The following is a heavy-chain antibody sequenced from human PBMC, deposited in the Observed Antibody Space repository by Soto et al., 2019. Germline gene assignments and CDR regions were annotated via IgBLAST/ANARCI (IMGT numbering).Heavy chain of an antibody. Sequence: GGSLRLSCAASGFTFSSYGMHWVRQAPGKGLEWVAVISYDGSNKYYADSVKGRFTISRDNSKNTLYLQINSLRAEDTAVYYCAKSSSRVTYYFDYWGQGTLVTVSS. CDR3: AKSSSRVTYYFDY. CDR2: ISYDGSNK. D-gene: IGHD6-6*01. V-gene: IGHV3-30*18. J-gene: IGHJ4*02. CDR1: GFTFSSYG.